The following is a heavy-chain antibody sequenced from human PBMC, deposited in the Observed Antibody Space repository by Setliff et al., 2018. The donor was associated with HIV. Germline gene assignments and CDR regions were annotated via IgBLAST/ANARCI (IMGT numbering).Heavy chain of an antibody. CDR3: ARVRYCSGGSCYGGDYWFDP. D-gene: IGHD2-15*01. CDR1: GYTFTSYY. J-gene: IGHJ5*02. CDR2: IHPSGGST. V-gene: IGHV1-46*01. Sequence: RASVKVSCKASGYTFTSYYIHWVRQAPGQGLEWMGVIHPSGGSTSYAQNFQDRVTMTRDTSTSTVYMELSSLRSEDTAVYYCARVRYCSGGSCYGGDYWFDPWGQGTLVTVSS.